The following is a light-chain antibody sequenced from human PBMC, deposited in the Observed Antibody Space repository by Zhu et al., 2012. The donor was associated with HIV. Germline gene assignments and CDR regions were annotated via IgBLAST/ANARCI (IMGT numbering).Light chain of an antibody. J-gene: IGKJ3*01. CDR2: GAS. CDR1: QSVNTN. V-gene: IGKV3-15*01. Sequence: EIVMMQSPATLSVSPGERATLSCRASQSVNTNLAWYQQKPGQAPRLLIYGASTRATGVPARFSGSGSGTEFTLTISSLQSEDFAVYYCQQYNNRPSRFGPGTKVDI. CDR3: QQYNNRPSR.